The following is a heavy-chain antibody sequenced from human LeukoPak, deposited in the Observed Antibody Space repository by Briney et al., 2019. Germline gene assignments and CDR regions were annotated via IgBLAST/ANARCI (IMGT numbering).Heavy chain of an antibody. J-gene: IGHJ4*02. CDR1: GYSFTSYW. Sequence: GESLKISCKGSGYSFTSYWIGWVRQAPGKGLEWVASIKQDGSEEYYVDSVKGRFTISRDNAKNSLYLQMNSLRAEDMAVYYCAGFGETFVYWGQGTLVTVSS. V-gene: IGHV3-7*01. CDR2: IKQDGSEE. CDR3: AGFGETFVY. D-gene: IGHD3-10*01.